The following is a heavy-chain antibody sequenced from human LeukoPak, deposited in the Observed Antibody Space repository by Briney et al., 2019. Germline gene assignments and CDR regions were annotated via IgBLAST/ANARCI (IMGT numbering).Heavy chain of an antibody. D-gene: IGHD1-26*01. Sequence: ASVKVSCKVSGNMFTELSMHWVRQVPGEGLEWMGGLDPEEGETIYAQKFQGRVTMTEDTSTDIAYMELSNLRSEDTAVYYCATGLYWRWELPIRWGQGTPVTVSS. CDR3: ATGLYWRWELPIR. J-gene: IGHJ4*02. CDR1: GNMFTELS. CDR2: LDPEEGET. V-gene: IGHV1-24*01.